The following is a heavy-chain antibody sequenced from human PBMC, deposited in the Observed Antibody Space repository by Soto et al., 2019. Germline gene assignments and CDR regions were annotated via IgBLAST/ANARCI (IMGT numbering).Heavy chain of an antibody. CDR1: GGTFSSYA. V-gene: IGHV1-69*13. Sequence: SVKVSCEACGGTFSSYAISWVRQAPGQGLEWMGGIIPIFGTANYAQKFQGRVTITADESTSTAYMELSSLRSEDTAVYYCARDRKYYDILTGSPHHYYYYGMDVWGQGTTVTVSS. CDR3: ARDRKYYDILTGSPHHYYYYGMDV. J-gene: IGHJ6*02. CDR2: IIPIFGTA. D-gene: IGHD3-9*01.